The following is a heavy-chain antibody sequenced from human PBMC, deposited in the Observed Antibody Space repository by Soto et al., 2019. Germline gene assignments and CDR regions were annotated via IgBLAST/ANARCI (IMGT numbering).Heavy chain of an antibody. V-gene: IGHV4-59*12. CDR3: ARDRSGGYNWFDP. Sequence: LSLTCTVSGGSITGYHWGWIRQSPGKGLEWIGNIYYSGSSNYNPSLESRVTISVDTSKNQFSLRLSSVTAADTAVYYCARDRSGGYNWFDPWGQGTLVTVSS. CDR1: GGSITGYH. J-gene: IGHJ5*02. D-gene: IGHD2-15*01. CDR2: IYYSGSS.